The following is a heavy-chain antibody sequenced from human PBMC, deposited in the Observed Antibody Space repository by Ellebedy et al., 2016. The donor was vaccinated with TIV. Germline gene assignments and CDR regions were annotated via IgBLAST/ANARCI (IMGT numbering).Heavy chain of an antibody. V-gene: IGHV3-7*01. CDR1: GFTFRSFW. D-gene: IGHD6-13*01. Sequence: GESLKISCAASGFTFRSFWMSWVRQAPGKGLEWVANINQDGTEKYYVDSVKGRFTISRDNTKNSLYLQMNSLRAEDTAVYYCARERSSSHSNLDYWGQGTLVTVSS. J-gene: IGHJ4*02. CDR2: INQDGTEK. CDR3: ARERSSSHSNLDY.